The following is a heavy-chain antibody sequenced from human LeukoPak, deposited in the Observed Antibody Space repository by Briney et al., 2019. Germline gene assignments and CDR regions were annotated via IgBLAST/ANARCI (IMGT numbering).Heavy chain of an antibody. CDR1: GGSISSYY. CDR3: ARGWQVMSY. J-gene: IGHJ4*02. Sequence: SETPSLTCTVSGGSISSYYWSWIRQPPGKGLEWIGYIYYSGSTNYSPSLKSRVTISVDTSKNQFSLKLSSVTAADTAVYYCARGWQVMSYWGQGTLVTVSS. V-gene: IGHV4-59*01. CDR2: IYYSGST. D-gene: IGHD5-24*01.